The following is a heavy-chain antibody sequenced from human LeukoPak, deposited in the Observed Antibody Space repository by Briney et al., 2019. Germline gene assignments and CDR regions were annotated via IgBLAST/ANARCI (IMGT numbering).Heavy chain of an antibody. J-gene: IGHJ4*02. D-gene: IGHD3-22*01. CDR2: ITGSGDST. V-gene: IGHV3-23*01. Sequence: GGSLRLSCAASGFAFSSYAMSWVRQAPGKGLEWVSAITGSGDSTYYADSVKGRFTFSRDNSKNTLYLQMNSLRAEDTAVYYCARRSSSGGYLDYWGQGTLVTVSS. CDR3: ARRSSSGGYLDY. CDR1: GFAFSSYA.